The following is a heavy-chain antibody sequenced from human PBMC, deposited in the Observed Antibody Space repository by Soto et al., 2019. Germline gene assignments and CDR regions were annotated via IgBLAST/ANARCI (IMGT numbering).Heavy chain of an antibody. CDR3: ARYSSSWFGAPPTFAD. J-gene: IGHJ4*02. D-gene: IGHD6-13*01. CDR1: GFTFSSYA. CDR2: ISYDGSNK. V-gene: IGHV3-30-3*01. Sequence: QVQLVESGGGVVQPGRSLRLSCAASGFTFSSYAMHWVRQAPGKGLEWVAVISYDGSNKYYADSVKGRFTISRDNSKNTLYLQMNSLRAEETAVYDCARYSSSWFGAPPTFADWGQGTLVTVSS.